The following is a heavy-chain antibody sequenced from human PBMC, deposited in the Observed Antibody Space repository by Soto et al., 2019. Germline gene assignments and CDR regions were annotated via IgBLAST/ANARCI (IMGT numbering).Heavy chain of an antibody. CDR1: GFSLSTSGVG. V-gene: IGHV2-5*02. CDR3: AFWALGVVIHNWFDP. D-gene: IGHD3-3*01. Sequence: SGPTLVNPTQTLTLTCTFSGFSLSTSGVGVGWIRQPPGRALEWLALIYWDDDKRYSPSLKSRLTITKDTSKNQVVLTMTNMDPVDTATYYCAFWALGVVIHNWFDPWGQGTLVTVSS. CDR2: IYWDDDK. J-gene: IGHJ5*02.